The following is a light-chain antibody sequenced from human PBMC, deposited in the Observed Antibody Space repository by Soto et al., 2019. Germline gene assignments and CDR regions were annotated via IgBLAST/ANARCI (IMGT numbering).Light chain of an antibody. CDR2: VVS. CDR3: SSYTNINTRACV. Sequence: QSALAQPTSVSGSPGQSIAISCTGTSSDVGGYNYVSWHQQHPGKAPKVLISVVSNRPSGVSNRFSGSKSGNTASLTISGLQAEDEADYYCSSYTNINTRACVFGTGTKLTVL. J-gene: IGLJ1*01. V-gene: IGLV2-14*01. CDR1: SSDVGGYNY.